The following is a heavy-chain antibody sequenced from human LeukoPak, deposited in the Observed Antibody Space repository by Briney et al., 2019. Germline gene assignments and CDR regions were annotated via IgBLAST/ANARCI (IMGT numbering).Heavy chain of an antibody. CDR2: ISWNSGSI. D-gene: IGHD3-22*01. Sequence: GGSLRLSCAASGFTFDDYAMHWVRQAPGKGLEWVSGISWNSGSIGYADSVKGRFTISRDNAKNSLYLQMNSLRAEDMALYYCAKGYYDIPYAFDIWGQGAMVIVSS. V-gene: IGHV3-9*03. J-gene: IGHJ3*02. CDR3: AKGYYDIPYAFDI. CDR1: GFTFDDYA.